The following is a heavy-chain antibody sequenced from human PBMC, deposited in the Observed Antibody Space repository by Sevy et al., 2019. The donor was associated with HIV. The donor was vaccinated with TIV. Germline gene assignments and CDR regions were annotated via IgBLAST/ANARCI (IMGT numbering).Heavy chain of an antibody. D-gene: IGHD2-2*02. CDR2: IKEDDTVK. V-gene: IGHV3-7*04. CDR1: GFSLETYW. J-gene: IGHJ4*02. Sequence: GGSLRLSCAASGFSLETYWMNWVRQAPGKRLEWVANIKEDDTVKYYVDSVKGRFTIFRDNGRNLVYLVMNNLRVGDTALYYCVRAIQSEGSFWAQGTLVTVS. CDR3: VRAIQSEGSF.